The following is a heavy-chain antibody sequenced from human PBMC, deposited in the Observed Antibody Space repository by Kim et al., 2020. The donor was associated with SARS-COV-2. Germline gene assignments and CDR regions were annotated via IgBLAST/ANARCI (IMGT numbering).Heavy chain of an antibody. V-gene: IGHV3-9*01. Sequence: GGSLRLSCAASGFTFGDYAMHWVRQAPGKGLEWVSGISWNSGSIGYADSVKGRFTISRDNAKNSLYLQMNSLRAEDTALYYCAKDNGGGYYANFDYWGQGTLVTVSS. J-gene: IGHJ4*02. CDR3: AKDNGGGYYANFDY. CDR2: ISWNSGSI. D-gene: IGHD3-22*01. CDR1: GFTFGDYA.